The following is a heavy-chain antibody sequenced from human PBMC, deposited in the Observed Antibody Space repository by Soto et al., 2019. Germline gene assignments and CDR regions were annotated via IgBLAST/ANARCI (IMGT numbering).Heavy chain of an antibody. CDR2: ISYDGSNK. J-gene: IGHJ6*02. V-gene: IGHV3-30-3*01. D-gene: IGHD3-10*01. Sequence: GGSLRLSCAASGFTFSSYAMHWVRQAPGKGLEWVAVISYDGSNKYYADSVKGRFTISRDNSKNTLYLQMNSLRAEDTAVYYCARDRAGGSGSFYYYYGMDVWGQGTTVTVSS. CDR3: ARDRAGGSGSFYYYYGMDV. CDR1: GFTFSSYA.